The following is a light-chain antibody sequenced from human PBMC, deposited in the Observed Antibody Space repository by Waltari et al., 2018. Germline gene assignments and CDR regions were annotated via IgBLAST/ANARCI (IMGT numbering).Light chain of an antibody. CDR1: SSDVGSHNL. CDR2: EVS. Sequence: QSALTQSASVSGSPGQSITISCTGTSSDVGSHNLVSWYQQHPGKAPKLMIYEVSKGPSGVSNRFSGSKSGNTASLTISGLQAEDEADYYCCSYAGSSTSLYVFGTGTKVTVL. J-gene: IGLJ1*01. CDR3: CSYAGSSTSLYV. V-gene: IGLV2-23*02.